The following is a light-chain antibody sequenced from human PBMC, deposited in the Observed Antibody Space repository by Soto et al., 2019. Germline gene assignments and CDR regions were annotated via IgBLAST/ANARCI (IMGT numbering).Light chain of an antibody. CDR2: ATS. Sequence: DIQMTQSPSTLSASVGDRVTITCRASQSISTYSIWYQQKPGKAPKLLIYATSSVQSGVPSRFSGSGSGTDFTLTISSLQPEDFATYYCQQSYSTPPGTFGQGTKVDIK. J-gene: IGKJ1*01. CDR1: QSISTY. V-gene: IGKV1-39*01. CDR3: QQSYSTPPGT.